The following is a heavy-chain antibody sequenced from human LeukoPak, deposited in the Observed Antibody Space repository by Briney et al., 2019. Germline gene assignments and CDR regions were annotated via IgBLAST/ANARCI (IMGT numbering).Heavy chain of an antibody. J-gene: IGHJ4*02. D-gene: IGHD3-3*01. CDR3: AREVGDFWSGYGLDY. Sequence: PSQTLSLTCTVSGGTISSYYWSWIRQPPGQGLEWIGRIYTSGSTNYNPSLKSRVTMSVDTSKNQLALKLSSVTAADTAVYDCAREVGDFWSGYGLDYWGQGTLVTVSS. V-gene: IGHV4-4*07. CDR2: IYTSGST. CDR1: GGTISSYY.